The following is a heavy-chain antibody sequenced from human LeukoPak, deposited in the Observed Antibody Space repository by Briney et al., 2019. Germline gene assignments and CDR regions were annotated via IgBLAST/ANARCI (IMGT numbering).Heavy chain of an antibody. V-gene: IGHV3-21*01. J-gene: IGHJ4*02. D-gene: IGHD3-10*01. Sequence: GGSLRLSCAASGFTFSSYSMNWVRQAPGKGLEWVSSISRNSIYIYYADSVKGRLTISRDNAKNLLYLQMNSLRAEDTAVYYCVRRGDYWGQGTLVTVSS. CDR1: GFTFSSYS. CDR2: ISRNSIYI. CDR3: VRRGDY.